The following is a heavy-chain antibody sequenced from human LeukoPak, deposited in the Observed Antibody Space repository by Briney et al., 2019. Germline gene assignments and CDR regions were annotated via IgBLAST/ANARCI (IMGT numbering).Heavy chain of an antibody. CDR2: TYYRSKWYN. J-gene: IGHJ6*04. Sequence: SQTLSLTCAISGDSVSSNSAAWNWIRQSPSRVLEWLGRTYYRSKWYNDYAVSMKSRITINPDTSENQFSLQLNSVTPEDTAVYYCARSRSGWYPDYYYYYVMDVWGKGTTVTVSS. V-gene: IGHV6-1*01. CDR3: ARSRSGWYPDYYYYYVMDV. CDR1: GDSVSSNSAA. D-gene: IGHD6-19*01.